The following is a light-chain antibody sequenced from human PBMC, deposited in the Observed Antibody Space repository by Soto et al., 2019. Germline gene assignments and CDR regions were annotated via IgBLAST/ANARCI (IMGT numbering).Light chain of an antibody. J-gene: IGLJ1*01. V-gene: IGLV2-23*02. CDR1: SSVVGSYNL. CDR3: CSYAGSSTLV. Sequence: QSVLTQPASVSGSPGQSITISCTGTSSVVGSYNLVSWYQHHPGKAPKLMIYEVSKRPSGVSNRFSGSKSGNTASLTISGLQAEDEADYYCCSYAGSSTLVFGTGTKATVL. CDR2: EVS.